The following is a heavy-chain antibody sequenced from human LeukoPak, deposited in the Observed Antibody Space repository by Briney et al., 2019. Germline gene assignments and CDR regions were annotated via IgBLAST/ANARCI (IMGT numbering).Heavy chain of an antibody. CDR1: GFTFSSYA. D-gene: IGHD2/OR15-2a*01. J-gene: IGHJ4*02. CDR2: ISYDGSNK. CDR3: ASGGEIGTYYFDS. V-gene: IGHV3-30*03. Sequence: PGGSLRLSCAASGFTFSSYAMHWVRQAPGKGLEWVALISYDGSNKYYADSVKGRFTISRDNSKNTLYLQLNSLRAEDTALYYCASGGEIGTYYFDSWGQGTLVTVSS.